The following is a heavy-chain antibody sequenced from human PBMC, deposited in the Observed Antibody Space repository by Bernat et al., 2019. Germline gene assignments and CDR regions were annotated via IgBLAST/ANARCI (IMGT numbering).Heavy chain of an antibody. CDR3: ARGGPYCSSTSCELATISGWFDP. V-gene: IGHV4-4*02. Sequence: QVQLQESGPGLVKPSGTLSLTCAVSGGSISSSNWWSWVRQPPGKGLEWIGEIYHSGSTNYNPSLKSRVTISVDKSKNQFSLKLSSVTAADTAVYYCARGGPYCSSTSCELATISGWFDPWGQGTLVTVSS. CDR1: GGSISSSNW. CDR2: IYHSGST. D-gene: IGHD2-2*01. J-gene: IGHJ5*02.